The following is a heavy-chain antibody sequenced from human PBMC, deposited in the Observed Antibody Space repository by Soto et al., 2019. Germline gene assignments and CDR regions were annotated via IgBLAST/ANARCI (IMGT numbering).Heavy chain of an antibody. CDR1: GFTFSDYY. CDR3: AKGADPFDQ. V-gene: IGHV3-11*01. CDR2: IRSSASTI. J-gene: IGHJ4*02. Sequence: QVQLVESGGGLVKPGGSLRLSCAASGFTFSDYYMSWIRQAPGKGLEWISYIRSSASTIHFADSVKGRFTISRDNSKNLLYLQMNSLRAEDTAVYYCAKGADPFDQWGQGTLVTVSS.